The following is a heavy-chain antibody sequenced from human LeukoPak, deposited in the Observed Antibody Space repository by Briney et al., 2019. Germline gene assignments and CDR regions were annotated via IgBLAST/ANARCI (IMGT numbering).Heavy chain of an antibody. V-gene: IGHV3-7*01. J-gene: IGHJ4*02. Sequence: GSLRLSCAASGFTFSSFWMSWVRQAPGKGLEWVANIKEDESEQYYVDSVKGRFTISRDNAKNSLFLQMNSLRAEDTAVFYSARVQGKNYWDYWGQGTLVSVSS. CDR3: ARVQGKNYWDY. CDR1: GFTFSSFW. D-gene: IGHD4-23*01. CDR2: IKEDESEQ.